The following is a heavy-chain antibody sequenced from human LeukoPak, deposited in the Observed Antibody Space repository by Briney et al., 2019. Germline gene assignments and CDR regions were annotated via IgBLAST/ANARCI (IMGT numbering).Heavy chain of an antibody. V-gene: IGHV3-74*01. D-gene: IGHD3-22*01. CDR2: INTDGSST. Sequence: GGSLRLSCAASGFTFSSYWMHWVRQAPGKGLVWVSRINTDGSSTSYADSVKGRFTISGDNAKNTLYLQMNSLRAEDTAVYYCARRITMIVVAHDYWGQGTLVTVSS. J-gene: IGHJ4*02. CDR3: ARRITMIVVAHDY. CDR1: GFTFSSYW.